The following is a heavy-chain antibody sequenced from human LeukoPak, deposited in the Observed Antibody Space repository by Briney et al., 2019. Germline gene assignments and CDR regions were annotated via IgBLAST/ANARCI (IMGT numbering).Heavy chain of an antibody. Sequence: GASVKVSCKASGYTFTSYGISWVRQAPGQGLEWMGWINPNSGGTNYAQKFQGRVTMTRDTSISTAYMELSRLRSDDTAVYYCARVPNAIFGVVIIPTGPFDYWGQGTLVTVSS. CDR3: ARVPNAIFGVVIIPTGPFDY. D-gene: IGHD3-3*01. J-gene: IGHJ4*02. CDR1: GYTFTSYG. CDR2: INPNSGGT. V-gene: IGHV1-2*02.